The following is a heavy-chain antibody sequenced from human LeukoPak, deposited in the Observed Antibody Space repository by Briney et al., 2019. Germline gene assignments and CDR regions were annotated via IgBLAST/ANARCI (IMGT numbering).Heavy chain of an antibody. V-gene: IGHV4-59*08. D-gene: IGHD3-10*01. Sequence: SETLSLTCTVSGGSISSYYWSWIRQPPGKGLEWIGYIYYSGSTNYNPSLKSRVTISVDESKNQFSLKVTSVTAADTAVYYCAKHGSGSYQGYWGQGTLVTVSS. CDR2: IYYSGST. CDR1: GGSISSYY. J-gene: IGHJ4*02. CDR3: AKHGSGSYQGY.